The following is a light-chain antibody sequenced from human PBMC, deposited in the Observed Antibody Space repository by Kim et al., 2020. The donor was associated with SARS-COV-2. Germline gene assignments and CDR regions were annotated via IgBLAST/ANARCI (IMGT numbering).Light chain of an antibody. CDR2: DND. CDR3: ATWDDSLNGPV. CDR1: SSNIGINA. J-gene: IGLJ3*02. V-gene: IGLV1-44*01. Sequence: GQRVTISCSGSSSNIGINAVNWYQHLPGTAPKVLIYDNDGRPSGVPDHFSGSKSGTSASLAISGLQAEDEADYYCATWDDSLNGPVFGGGTQLTVL.